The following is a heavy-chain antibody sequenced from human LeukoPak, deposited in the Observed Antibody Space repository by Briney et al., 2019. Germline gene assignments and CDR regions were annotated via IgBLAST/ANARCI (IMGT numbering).Heavy chain of an antibody. J-gene: IGHJ5*02. D-gene: IGHD3-10*01. V-gene: IGHV1-2*02. CDR2: INPNTGCT. Sequence: ASVKVSCKASGYTFSGYYIHWVRQAPGQGLEWMGWINPNTGCTKYAQRFQDRVTMTRDTSISTAYMEVSRLRYDDTAVYYCARPLRVTMIRGAAFRASSDFDPWGQGTLVTVSS. CDR1: GYTFSGYY. CDR3: ARPLRVTMIRGAAFRASSDFDP.